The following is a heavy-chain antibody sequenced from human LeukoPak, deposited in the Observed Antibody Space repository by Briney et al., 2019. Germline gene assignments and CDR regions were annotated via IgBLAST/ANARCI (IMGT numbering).Heavy chain of an antibody. CDR2: MNPNSGNT. J-gene: IGHJ4*02. D-gene: IGHD1-1*01. V-gene: IGHV1-8*01. CDR1: GYTFTSYD. CDR3: ARQELLEY. Sequence: ASVKVSCKASGYTFTSYDINWVRQATGQGLEWMGWMNPNSGNTGYAQKFQGRVTMTRNTSISTAHMERRRLRSEATAVYYCARQELLEYWGQGTLVTVSS.